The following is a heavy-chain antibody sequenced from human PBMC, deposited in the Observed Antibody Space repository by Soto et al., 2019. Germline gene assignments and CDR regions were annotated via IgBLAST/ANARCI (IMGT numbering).Heavy chain of an antibody. CDR2: INPSGGRT. J-gene: IGHJ3*01. CDR3: ARRARGTFDGFDG. D-gene: IGHD3-16*01. CDR1: GYTFINYY. Sequence: QVQLEQSGAEVKKPGTSVKISCKASGYTFINYYIHWVRQGPGQGLEWTGVINPSGGRTDHSQNLQARVTVTRDASTNTVYLELRNLTSQDTAVYYSARRARGTFDGFDGWGQGTTVLVS. V-gene: IGHV1-46*01.